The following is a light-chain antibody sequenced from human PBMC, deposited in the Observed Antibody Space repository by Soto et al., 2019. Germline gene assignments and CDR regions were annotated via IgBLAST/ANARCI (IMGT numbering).Light chain of an antibody. V-gene: IGKV1-5*03. J-gene: IGKJ3*01. CDR2: KAF. CDR1: QSISSW. Sequence: DIQMTQSPSTLSASVGDRVTITCRASQSISSWLAWYQQKPGTAPKLLIYKAFTIKSGVPSRFSVSGSGTGFTLTISSLQPDDLATYYCQQSFTFGPGTKVDIK. CDR3: QQSFT.